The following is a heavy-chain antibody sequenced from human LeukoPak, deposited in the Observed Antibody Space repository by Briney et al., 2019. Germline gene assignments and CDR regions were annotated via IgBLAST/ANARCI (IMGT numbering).Heavy chain of an antibody. J-gene: IGHJ6*03. V-gene: IGHV3-7*01. CDR2: IKQDGSEK. CDR3: ARMKGPLRYFPGGYYYMDV. D-gene: IGHD3-9*01. Sequence: GGSLRLSCAASGFIFSSYAMSWVRQAPGKGLEWVANIKQDGSEKYYVDSVKGRFTISRDNAKNSLYLQMNSLRAEDTAVYYCARMKGPLRYFPGGYYYMDVWGKGTTVTVSS. CDR1: GFIFSSYA.